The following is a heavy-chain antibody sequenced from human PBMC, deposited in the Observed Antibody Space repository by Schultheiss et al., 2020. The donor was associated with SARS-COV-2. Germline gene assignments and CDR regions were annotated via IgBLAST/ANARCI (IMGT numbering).Heavy chain of an antibody. D-gene: IGHD4-17*01. Sequence: SQTLSLSCTVSGGSISSSSYYWSWIRQPPGKGLEWIGYIYYSGSTNYNPSLKSRVTISVDTSKNQFSLKLSSVTAADTAVYYCARDYGDERGYFDYWGQGTLVTVSS. V-gene: IGHV4-61*01. CDR1: GGSISSSSYY. CDR2: IYYSGST. CDR3: ARDYGDERGYFDY. J-gene: IGHJ4*02.